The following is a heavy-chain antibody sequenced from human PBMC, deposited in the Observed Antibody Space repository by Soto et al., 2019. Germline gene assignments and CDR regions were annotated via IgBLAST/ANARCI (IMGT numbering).Heavy chain of an antibody. V-gene: IGHV3-53*04. Sequence: EVQLVESGGALVQPGGSLRLSCAASGFTVSSNYMSWVRQAPGKGLEWVSVIYSGGNTYYADSVKGRFTIPRHNSKNTLYLQMNSLRTEDTAVYYCATDSVAAAGALDYWGQGTLVTVSS. D-gene: IGHD6-13*01. CDR1: GFTVSSNY. J-gene: IGHJ4*02. CDR3: ATDSVAAAGALDY. CDR2: IYSGGNT.